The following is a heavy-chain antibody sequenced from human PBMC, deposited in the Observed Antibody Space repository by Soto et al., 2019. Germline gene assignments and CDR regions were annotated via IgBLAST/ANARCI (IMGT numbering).Heavy chain of an antibody. CDR3: AREYYDSSGYYYVDY. J-gene: IGHJ4*02. V-gene: IGHV4-31*03. CDR2: IYHTGNT. Sequence: LSLTCTVSGGSISSGGYYWSWIRQHPGKGLEWIGYIYHTGNTFYNPSLKSRVAISVDTSKNQFSLKLSSVTAADTAVYYCAREYYDSSGYYYVDYWGQGTLVTVSS. D-gene: IGHD3-22*01. CDR1: GGSISSGGYY.